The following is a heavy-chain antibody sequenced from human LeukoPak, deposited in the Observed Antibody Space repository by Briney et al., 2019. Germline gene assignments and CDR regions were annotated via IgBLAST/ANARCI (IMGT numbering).Heavy chain of an antibody. V-gene: IGHV3-21*01. D-gene: IGHD7-27*01. CDR3: ARDGDNTGVYFDY. CDR2: ISSSSSYI. J-gene: IGHJ4*02. CDR1: GFTFSSYS. Sequence: KPGGSLRLSCAASGFTFSSYSMNWVRKAPGKGLEWVSSISSSSSYIYYADSVKGRFTISRDNAKNSLYLQMNSLRAEDTPVYYCARDGDNTGVYFDYWGQGTLVTVSS.